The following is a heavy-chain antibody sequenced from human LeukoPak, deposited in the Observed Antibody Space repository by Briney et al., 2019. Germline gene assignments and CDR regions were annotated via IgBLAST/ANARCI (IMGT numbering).Heavy chain of an antibody. V-gene: IGHV3-21*01. CDR2: ISISSSYI. D-gene: IGHD1-26*01. CDR3: ARAKQGGDGSGAFDI. J-gene: IGHJ3*02. CDR1: LFTFSSYI. Sequence: GWSLRLSCAASLFTFSSYIMNWVRQAPGKGREGVSSISISSSYIYYPHSVKSRFTISRDNAKNSLYLQMNSMRAEDTAVYYCARAKQGGDGSGAFDIWGQGTMVTVSS.